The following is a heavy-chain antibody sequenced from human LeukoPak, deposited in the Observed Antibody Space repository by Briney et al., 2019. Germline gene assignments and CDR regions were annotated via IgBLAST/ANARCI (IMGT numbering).Heavy chain of an antibody. V-gene: IGHV4-38-2*02. Sequence: PSETLSLTCTVSGYSISSGYYWGWIRQPPGKGLEWIGSIYYSGSTYYNPSLKSRVTISVDTSKNQFSLKLSSVTAADTAVYYCARKKLRFLEWLLEIWFDPWGQGTLVTVSS. CDR2: IYYSGST. D-gene: IGHD3-3*01. CDR1: GYSISSGYY. J-gene: IGHJ5*02. CDR3: ARKKLRFLEWLLEIWFDP.